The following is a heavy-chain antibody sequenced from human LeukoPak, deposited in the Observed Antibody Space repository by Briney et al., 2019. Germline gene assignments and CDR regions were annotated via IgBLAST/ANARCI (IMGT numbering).Heavy chain of an antibody. CDR1: GFTFSSSG. CDR3: AKDPANNYYDSSGYFDY. Sequence: PGGTLRLSCAASGFTFSSSGMIWVRQAPGKGLEWVSAISGSGDRTYHADSVKGRFTISRDHSNNTLYLQMNSLRAEDTAIYYCAKDPANNYYDSSGYFDYWGQGTLVTVSS. D-gene: IGHD3-22*01. J-gene: IGHJ4*02. V-gene: IGHV3-23*01. CDR2: ISGSGDRT.